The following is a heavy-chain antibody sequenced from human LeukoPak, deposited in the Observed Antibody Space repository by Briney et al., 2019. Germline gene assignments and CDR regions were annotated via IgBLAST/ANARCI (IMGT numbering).Heavy chain of an antibody. D-gene: IGHD3-16*01. Sequence: GGSLRLSCAASGITFSRFWMNWARQAPGKGLEWVASINHNGNVNYYVGSVKGRFTISRDNAKNSLYLQMSNLRAEDTAVYFCARGGGLDVWGQGATVTVSS. CDR2: INHNGNVN. CDR3: ARGGGLDV. J-gene: IGHJ6*02. V-gene: IGHV3-7*03. CDR1: GITFSRFW.